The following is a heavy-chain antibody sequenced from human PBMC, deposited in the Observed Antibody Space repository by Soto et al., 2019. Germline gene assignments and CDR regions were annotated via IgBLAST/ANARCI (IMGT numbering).Heavy chain of an antibody. CDR3: AVYGYGVSAADY. Sequence: GGSLRLSCAGSGLTFRNDWLSWVRQAPGKGLEWVANINQDGSERYYVDSVRGRFTISRDNVENSLYLQPNSLRPEDAAVYYCAVYGYGVSAADYWGQGTLVTVSS. CDR2: INQDGSER. CDR1: GLTFRNDW. J-gene: IGHJ4*02. V-gene: IGHV3-7*03. D-gene: IGHD4-17*01.